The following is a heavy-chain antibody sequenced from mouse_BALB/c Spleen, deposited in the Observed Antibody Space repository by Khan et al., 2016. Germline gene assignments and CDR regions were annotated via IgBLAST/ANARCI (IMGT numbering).Heavy chain of an antibody. CDR1: GYSITSDYT. CDR2: IRYSGGT. J-gene: IGHJ2*01. D-gene: IGHD2-4*01. CDR3: ARRGNYDGFYFDY. V-gene: IGHV3-2*02. Sequence: EVQLQESGPGLVKPSQSLSLTCAITGYSITSDYTWNWIRQFPGNKLEWMGYIRYSGGTSYNPSLKSRISITRDTSKNQFFLQLKSVTTEDTATXYCARRGNYDGFYFDYWGQGTTLTVSS.